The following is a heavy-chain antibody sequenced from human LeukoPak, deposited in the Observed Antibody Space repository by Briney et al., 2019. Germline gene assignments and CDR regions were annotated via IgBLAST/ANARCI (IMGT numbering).Heavy chain of an antibody. Sequence: GESLKISCKTSGYSFRTYWIGWVRQMPGRGLEWMAIMYPGDSDTTYSPSFQGQVTISVDKSISTACLQWSSLGASDTATYYCARGPTDEAFDCWGQGTLVVVSS. J-gene: IGHJ4*02. CDR1: GYSFRTYW. CDR2: MYPGDSDT. V-gene: IGHV5-51*01. CDR3: ARGPTDEAFDC.